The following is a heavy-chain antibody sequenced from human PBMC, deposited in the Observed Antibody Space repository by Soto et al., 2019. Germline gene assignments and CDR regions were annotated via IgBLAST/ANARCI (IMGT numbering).Heavy chain of an antibody. CDR1: GASVNNRNYH. D-gene: IGHD1-26*01. Sequence: PSETLSLTCTVSGASVNNRNYHRSWIRQPPGRGLEWIGQVQNGGTTEFDSSSLKSRVTISVDKSKNQFSLKLSSVTAADTAVYYCARVSGSYYYGMDVWGQGTTVTVSS. CDR2: VQNGGTT. V-gene: IGHV4-61*05. CDR3: ARVSGSYYYGMDV. J-gene: IGHJ6*02.